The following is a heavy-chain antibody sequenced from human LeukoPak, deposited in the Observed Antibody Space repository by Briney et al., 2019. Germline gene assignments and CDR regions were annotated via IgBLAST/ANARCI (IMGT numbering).Heavy chain of an antibody. V-gene: IGHV3-9*01. CDR2: ISWNSYSI. D-gene: IGHD3-9*01. CDR1: GFTFDDYA. Sequence: GRSLRLSCAASGFTFDDYAMHWVRQAPGKGLEWVSGISWNSYSIGYADSVKGRFTISRDNAKNSLLLQMNSLRAEDTALYYCAKTTGYYYHYGMDVWGQGTTVTVSS. CDR3: AKTTGYYYHYGMDV. J-gene: IGHJ6*02.